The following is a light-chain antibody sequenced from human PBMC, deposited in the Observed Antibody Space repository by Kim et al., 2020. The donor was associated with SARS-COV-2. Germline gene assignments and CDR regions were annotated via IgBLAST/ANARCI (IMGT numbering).Light chain of an antibody. V-gene: IGLV3-1*01. CDR3: QTWDTSVV. J-gene: IGLJ3*02. CDR1: NLGHKF. CDR2: RDT. Sequence: VSVSPGQTATIACSGDNLGHKFASWYQQKPGQSPVVVIYRDTRRPSGIPERFSGSKSGNTATLTIRGTQAMDEADYYCQTWDTSVVFGGGTQLTVL.